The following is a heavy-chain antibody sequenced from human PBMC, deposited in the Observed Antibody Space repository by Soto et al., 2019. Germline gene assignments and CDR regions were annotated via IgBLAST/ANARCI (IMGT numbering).Heavy chain of an antibody. J-gene: IGHJ4*02. D-gene: IGHD4-17*01. CDR2: INTAGTTT. V-gene: IGHV3-74*01. Sequence: ELQLVESGGGLVQPGGSLRLSCVASGFSFSTYWMHWVRQAPGKGLVWVSRINTAGTTTPYADSVTGRFHISRDNAKNNLYLQMNSLRAEAPAVYYCARGGGDYGDYLDYWGQGALVTVSS. CDR3: ARGGGDYGDYLDY. CDR1: GFSFSTYW.